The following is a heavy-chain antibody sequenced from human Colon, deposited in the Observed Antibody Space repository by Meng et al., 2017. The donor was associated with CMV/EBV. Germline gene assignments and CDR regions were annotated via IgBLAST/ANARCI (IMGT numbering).Heavy chain of an antibody. J-gene: IGHJ1*01. V-gene: IGHV4-39*01. CDR2: IYYSGAT. CDR3: ARQPLFTGAYGRGYFLH. D-gene: IGHD2-21*01. Sequence: WIRRPPGRGLEWFGTIYYSGATYYNPSLTSRVTISVDTSKNHFSLRLSSVTAADTPVYYCARQPLFTGAYGRGYFLHWGQGALVTVSS.